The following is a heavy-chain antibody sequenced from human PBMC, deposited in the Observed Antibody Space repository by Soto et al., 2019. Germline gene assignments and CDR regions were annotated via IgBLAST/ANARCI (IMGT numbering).Heavy chain of an antibody. J-gene: IGHJ4*02. CDR1: GGSISSGGFY. V-gene: IGHV4-31*03. D-gene: IGHD2-21*01. CDR3: ARGVIH. Sequence: QVQLQESGPGLVKPSQTLFLTCTVSGGSISSGGFYCSWFRQHPGQGLEWIGYICYCGSTYYNPSLKSRFTISVDTSKYQCSLNLSSVTAADTAVYYCARGVIHWVQGTLVTVSA. CDR2: ICYCGST.